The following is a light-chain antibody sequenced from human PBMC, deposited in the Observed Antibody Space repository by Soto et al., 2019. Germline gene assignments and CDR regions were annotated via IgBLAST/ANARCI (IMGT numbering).Light chain of an antibody. CDR3: QQYYSYPYT. CDR1: QDILIY. J-gene: IGKJ2*01. Sequence: AIRMTQSPPSMSTSTGDGVNITCRASQDILIYLAWYQQKPGGAPKVLISGASTLQSGVPSRFSGSGSGTEFALTIRSLQAEDFATYYCQQYYSYPYTFGQGTKVDIK. CDR2: GAS. V-gene: IGKV1-8*01.